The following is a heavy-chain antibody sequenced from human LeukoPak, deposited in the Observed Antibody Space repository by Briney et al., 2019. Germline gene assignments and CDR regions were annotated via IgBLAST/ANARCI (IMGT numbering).Heavy chain of an antibody. CDR2: FDPEDGET. Sequence: ASVKVSCKVSGYTLTELSMHWVRQAPGKGLEWMGGFDPEDGETIYAQKFQGRVTMTEDTSTDTAYMELSSLRSEDTAVYYCATQGPYYYDSSGYSDYWGQGTLVTVSS. CDR1: GYTLTELS. D-gene: IGHD3-22*01. V-gene: IGHV1-24*01. CDR3: ATQGPYYYDSSGYSDY. J-gene: IGHJ4*02.